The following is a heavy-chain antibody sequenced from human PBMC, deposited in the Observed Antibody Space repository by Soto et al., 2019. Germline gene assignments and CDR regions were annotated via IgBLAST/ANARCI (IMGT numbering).Heavy chain of an antibody. CDR3: ARIPYYYMDV. CDR1: GFSFSSFS. V-gene: IGHV3-48*01. CDR2: ISSSSGTI. Sequence: GGSLRLSCKASGFSFSSFSMNWVRQAPGKGLEWVSYISSSSGTIYYADSVKGRFSISRDNAKNSLFLHLSSLRAEDTAVYYCARIPYYYMDVWGKGTTVTVSS. J-gene: IGHJ6*03.